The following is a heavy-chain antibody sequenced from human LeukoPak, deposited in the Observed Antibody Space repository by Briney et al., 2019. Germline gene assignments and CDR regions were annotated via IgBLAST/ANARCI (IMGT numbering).Heavy chain of an antibody. J-gene: IGHJ4*02. CDR2: IIPIFGTA. Sequence: ASVKVSCKASGGTFSSYAISWVRQAPGQGLEWMGGIIPIFGTANYAQKFQGRVTITADESTSTAYMELSNLRSEDTAVYYCARGGAVMSYDSSGYYVYWGQGTLVTVSS. CDR3: ARGGAVMSYDSSGYYVY. V-gene: IGHV1-69*13. D-gene: IGHD3-22*01. CDR1: GGTFSSYA.